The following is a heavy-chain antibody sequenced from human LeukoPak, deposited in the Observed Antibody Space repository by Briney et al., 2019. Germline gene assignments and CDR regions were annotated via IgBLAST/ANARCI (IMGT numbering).Heavy chain of an antibody. CDR1: GGSISSGGYY. J-gene: IGHJ3*02. V-gene: IGHV4-31*03. CDR2: IYYSGST. CDR3: ARTGYDSSGYYRPGAFDI. D-gene: IGHD3-22*01. Sequence: SETLSLTCTVSGGSISSGGYYWSWIRQHPGKGLEWIGYIYYSGSTYYNPSLKSRVTISVDTSKNQFSLKLSSVTAADTAVYYCARTGYDSSGYYRPGAFDIWGQGTMVTVSS.